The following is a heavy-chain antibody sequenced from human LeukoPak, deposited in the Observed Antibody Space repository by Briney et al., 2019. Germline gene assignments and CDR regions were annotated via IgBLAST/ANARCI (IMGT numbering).Heavy chain of an antibody. CDR3: ARAAYCSSTSYYRRGMSGMDV. V-gene: IGHV3-30-3*01. J-gene: IGHJ6*02. CDR1: GFTFSSYA. D-gene: IGHD2-2*01. Sequence: GGSLRLSCAASGFTFSSYAMHWVRQAPGKGLEWVAVIPYDGSNKYYADSVKGRFTISRDNSKNTLYLQMNSLRAEDTAVYYCARAAYCSSTSYYRRGMSGMDVWGQGTTVTVSS. CDR2: IPYDGSNK.